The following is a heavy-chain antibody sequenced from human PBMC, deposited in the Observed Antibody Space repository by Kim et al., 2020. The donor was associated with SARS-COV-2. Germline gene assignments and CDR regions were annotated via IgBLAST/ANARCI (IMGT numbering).Heavy chain of an antibody. CDR1: GFTFSSYS. J-gene: IGHJ5*02. CDR2: ISSSSSTI. V-gene: IGHV3-48*04. CDR3: ARERRLTGFGELLHWFDP. Sequence: GGSLRLSCAASGFTFSSYSMNWVRQAPGKGLEWVSYISSSSSTIYYADSVKGRFTISRDNAKNSLYLQMNSLRAEDTAVYYCARERRLTGFGELLHWFDPWGQGTLVTVSS. D-gene: IGHD3-10*01.